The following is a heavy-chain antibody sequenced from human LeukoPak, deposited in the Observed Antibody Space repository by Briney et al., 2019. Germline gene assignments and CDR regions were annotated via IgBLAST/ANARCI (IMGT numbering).Heavy chain of an antibody. V-gene: IGHV1-58*01. CDR2: IVVGSGNT. D-gene: IGHD6-19*01. CDR1: GSTFTSSA. J-gene: IGHJ4*02. CDR3: AADREGYSSGWYYFDY. Sequence: SVKVSCKASGSTFTSSAVQWVRQARGQRLEWIGWIVVGSGNTNYAQKFQERVTITRDMSTSTAYMELSSLRSEDTAVYYCAADREGYSSGWYYFDYWGQGTLVTVSS.